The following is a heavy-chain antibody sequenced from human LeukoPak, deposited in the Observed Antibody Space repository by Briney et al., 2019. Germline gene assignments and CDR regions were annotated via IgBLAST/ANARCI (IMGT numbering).Heavy chain of an antibody. D-gene: IGHD6-13*01. V-gene: IGHV3-7*01. CDR2: IKQDRSEI. Sequence: GGSLRLSCAASGFTFTSYAMSWVRQAPGKGLEWVASIKQDRSEICYADSVKGRFTISRDNAKNSLYLQMNSLRADDTALYYCTRGGKAASGTLCGNWGQGTLVTVSS. J-gene: IGHJ4*01. CDR3: TRGGKAASGTLCGN. CDR1: GFTFTSYA.